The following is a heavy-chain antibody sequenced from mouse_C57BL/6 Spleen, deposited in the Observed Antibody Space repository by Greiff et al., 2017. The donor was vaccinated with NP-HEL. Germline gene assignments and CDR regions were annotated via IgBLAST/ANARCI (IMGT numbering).Heavy chain of an antibody. CDR2: IFPGSGST. V-gene: IGHV1-75*01. D-gene: IGHD1-1*01. Sequence: QVQLKESGPELVKPGASVKISCKASGYTFTDYYINWVKQRPGQGLEWIGWIFPGSGSTYYNEKFKGKATLTVDKSSSTAYMLLSSLTSEDSAVYFCAVDYYGSTLYYAMDYWGQGTSVTVSS. J-gene: IGHJ4*01. CDR3: AVDYYGSTLYYAMDY. CDR1: GYTFTDYY.